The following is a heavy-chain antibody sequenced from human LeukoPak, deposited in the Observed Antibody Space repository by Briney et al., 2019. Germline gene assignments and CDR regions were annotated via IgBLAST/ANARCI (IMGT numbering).Heavy chain of an antibody. J-gene: IGHJ3*02. Sequence: ASVKVSCKASVYTFTGYYIHWVRKAPAQGLGWMGWINPDSGGTSSAQKFQGRVTMTRDTSISTAYMELNRLRSDDTAVYYCARAGGGYSSGWGAFDIWGQGTMVTVS. CDR2: INPDSGGT. CDR1: VYTFTGYY. D-gene: IGHD5-18*01. CDR3: ARAGGGYSSGWGAFDI. V-gene: IGHV1-2*02.